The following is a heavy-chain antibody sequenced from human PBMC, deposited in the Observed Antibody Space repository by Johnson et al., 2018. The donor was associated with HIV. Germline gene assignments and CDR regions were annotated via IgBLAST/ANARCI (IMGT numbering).Heavy chain of an antibody. Sequence: VQLVESGGGLVKPGGSLRLSCAASGFTFSSYAMHWVRQAPGKGLEYVSAISSNGGSTYYANSVKGRFTISRDNSKNTLYLQMGSLRAEDMAVYYCARGDAFDIWGQGTMVTVSS. CDR2: ISSNGGST. CDR3: ARGDAFDI. J-gene: IGHJ3*02. CDR1: GFTFSSYA. V-gene: IGHV3-64*01.